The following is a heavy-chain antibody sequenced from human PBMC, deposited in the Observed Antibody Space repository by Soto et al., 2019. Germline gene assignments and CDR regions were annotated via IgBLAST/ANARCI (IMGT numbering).Heavy chain of an antibody. D-gene: IGHD1-1*01. CDR1: GGSISSYY. V-gene: IGHV4-59*01. CDR2: IYYSGST. J-gene: IGHJ4*02. Sequence: TSETLSLTCTVSGGSISSYYWSWIRQPPGKGLEWIGYIYYSGSTNYNPSLKSRVTISVDTSKNQFSLKLSSVTAADTAVYYCARDHPRTVHATDYWGQGTLVTVSS. CDR3: ARDHPRTVHATDY.